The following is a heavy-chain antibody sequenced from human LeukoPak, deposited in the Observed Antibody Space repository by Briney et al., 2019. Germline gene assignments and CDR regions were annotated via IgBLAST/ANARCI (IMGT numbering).Heavy chain of an antibody. D-gene: IGHD2-21*01. CDR3: ARDAIRGVTPPYYYYMDV. V-gene: IGHV3-30*04. CDR2: ISYNGSNK. Sequence: GGSLRLSCAASGFTFSSYAMHWVRQAPGKGLEWEAVISYNGSNKYYADSVKGRFTISRDNSKNTLYLQMNSLRAEDMAVYYCARDAIRGVTPPYYYYMDVWGKGTTVTVSS. CDR1: GFTFSSYA. J-gene: IGHJ6*03.